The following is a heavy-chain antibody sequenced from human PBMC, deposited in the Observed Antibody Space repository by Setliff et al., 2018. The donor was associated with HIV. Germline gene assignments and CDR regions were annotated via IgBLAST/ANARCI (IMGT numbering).Heavy chain of an antibody. J-gene: IGHJ3*02. CDR2: INAGNGNT. V-gene: IGHV1-3*03. D-gene: IGHD3-22*01. CDR1: GYTFTSYA. CDR3: ARETYYYDSSGYYFGDAFDI. Sequence: GASVKVSCKASGYTFTSYAMHWVRQAPGQRLEWMGWINAGNGNTKYSQEFQGRVTITRDTSASTAYMELSSLRSEDMAVYYCARETYYYDSSGYYFGDAFDIWGQGTMVTVSS.